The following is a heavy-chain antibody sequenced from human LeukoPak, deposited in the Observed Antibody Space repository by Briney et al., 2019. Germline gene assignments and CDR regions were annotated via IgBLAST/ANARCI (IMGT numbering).Heavy chain of an antibody. CDR3: ARLNPSAFDT. CDR1: GGSISSYY. J-gene: IGHJ3*02. D-gene: IGHD1-14*01. CDR2: IYYSGST. V-gene: IGHV4-59*08. Sequence: KPSETLSLTCTVSGGSISSYYWSWIRQPPGKGLEWIGYIYYSGSTNYNPSLKSRVTISVDTSKNQFSLKLSSVTAADTAVYYCARLNPSAFDTWGQGTMVTVSS.